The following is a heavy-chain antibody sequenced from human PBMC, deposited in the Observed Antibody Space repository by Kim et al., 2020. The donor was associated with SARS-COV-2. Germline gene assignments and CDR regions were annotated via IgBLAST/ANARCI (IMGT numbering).Heavy chain of an antibody. CDR3: AGSLTSYFEY. J-gene: IGHJ4*02. CDR1: EFTFSRYW. V-gene: IGHV3-7*01. CDR2: IKQDGTEK. Sequence: GGSLRLSCAASEFTFSRYWMSWVRQAPGKGLEWVANIKQDGTEKHYMDSVRGRFTISRDNAESALYVQLNSLRVEDTAVYFCAGSLTSYFEYWGQGTLVTVSS.